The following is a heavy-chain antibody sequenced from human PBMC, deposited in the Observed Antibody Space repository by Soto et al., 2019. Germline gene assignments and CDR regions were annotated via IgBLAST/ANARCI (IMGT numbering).Heavy chain of an antibody. Sequence: QVQLVQSGAEVKKPGASVKVSCKASGYTFTSYYMHWVRQAPGQGLEWMGIINPSGGSTSYAQKFQGRVTMTRDTSTSTVYMELSSLRSEDTAVYYCARGGTPRMVRGVITKYYLDYWGQGTLVTVSS. CDR3: ARGGTPRMVRGVITKYYLDY. CDR2: INPSGGST. V-gene: IGHV1-46*01. CDR1: GYTFTSYY. J-gene: IGHJ4*02. D-gene: IGHD3-10*01.